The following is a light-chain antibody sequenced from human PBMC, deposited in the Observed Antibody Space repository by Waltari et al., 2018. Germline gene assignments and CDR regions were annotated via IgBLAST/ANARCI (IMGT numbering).Light chain of an antibody. J-gene: IGLJ1*01. CDR1: SSDVGGYNY. V-gene: IGLV2-14*01. CDR2: DVS. Sequence: QSALTQPASVSGSPGQSITISCTGTSSDVGGYNYVSWYQQHPGKAPNLLIYDVSKRPAGVSNRVSGSKSGNTASLTISGLQDEDEADYYCSSYTSSSTYVFGTGTKVTVL. CDR3: SSYTSSSTYV.